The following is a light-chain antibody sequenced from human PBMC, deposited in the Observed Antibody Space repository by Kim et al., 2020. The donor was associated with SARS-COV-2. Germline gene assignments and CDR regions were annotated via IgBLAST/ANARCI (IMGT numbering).Light chain of an antibody. CDR1: QGISNY. J-gene: IGKJ1*01. V-gene: IGKV1-27*01. CDR2: AAS. Sequence: SASVGDRVTITCRASQGISNYLAWYQQKPGKVPKLLIYAASTLQSGVPSRFSGSGSGTDFTLTISSLQPEDVATYYCQKYNSAPPWTFGQGTKVDIK. CDR3: QKYNSAPPWT.